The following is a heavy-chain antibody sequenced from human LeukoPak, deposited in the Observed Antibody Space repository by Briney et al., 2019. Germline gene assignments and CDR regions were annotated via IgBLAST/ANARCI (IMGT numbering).Heavy chain of an antibody. CDR3: ASTFYGDSPPY. CDR2: IWYDGSNK. Sequence: GGSLRLSCGASGFTFSRYGMHWVRQAPGKGLEWVAIIWYDGSNKYYADSVKGRFTISRDNSKNTLYLQMNSLRAEDTAVYYCASTFYGDSPPYWGQGTLVTVSS. CDR1: GFTFSRYG. J-gene: IGHJ4*02. D-gene: IGHD4-17*01. V-gene: IGHV3-33*01.